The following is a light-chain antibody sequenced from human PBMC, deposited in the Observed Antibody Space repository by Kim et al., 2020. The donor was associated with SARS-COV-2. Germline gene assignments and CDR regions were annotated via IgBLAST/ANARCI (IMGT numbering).Light chain of an antibody. J-gene: IGKJ5*01. CDR1: QSISSS. CDR3: QQYAYWRA. CDR2: GAS. Sequence: EIVMTQSPATLSLSPGERATLSCRASQSISSSVAWYQQKPGQAPRVLIYGASARATGITARFSGSGSGTEFTLTISNLQSEDFAVYYCQQYAYWRAFGQGTRLEIK. V-gene: IGKV3-15*01.